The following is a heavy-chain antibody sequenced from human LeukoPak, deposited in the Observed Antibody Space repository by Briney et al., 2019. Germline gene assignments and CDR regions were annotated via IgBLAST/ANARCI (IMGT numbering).Heavy chain of an antibody. Sequence: SETLSLTCAVYGGSFSGYYWSWIRQPPGKGLEWIGEINHSGSTNYNPSLKSRVTISVDTSKNQFSLKLSSVTAADTAVYYCARGRQQSALAYWGQGTLVTVSS. D-gene: IGHD6-13*01. CDR2: INHSGST. CDR1: GGSFSGYY. J-gene: IGHJ4*02. V-gene: IGHV4-34*01. CDR3: ARGRQQSALAY.